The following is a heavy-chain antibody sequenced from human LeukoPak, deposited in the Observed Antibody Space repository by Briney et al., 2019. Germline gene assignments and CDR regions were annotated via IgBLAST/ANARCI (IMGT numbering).Heavy chain of an antibody. CDR1: GFTFDDYA. Sequence: GRSLRLSCAASGFTFDDYAMHWVRQAPGKGLEWVSGISWNSGSIGYADSVKGRFTISRDNAKNSLYLQMNSLRAEDTALYYCAKAFPPAHMVQGAIDYWGQGTLVTVSS. J-gene: IGHJ4*02. D-gene: IGHD3-10*01. CDR2: ISWNSGSI. V-gene: IGHV3-9*01. CDR3: AKAFPPAHMVQGAIDY.